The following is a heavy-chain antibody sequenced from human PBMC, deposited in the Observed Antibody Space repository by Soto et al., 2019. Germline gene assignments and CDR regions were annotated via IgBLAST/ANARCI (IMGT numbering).Heavy chain of an antibody. CDR2: INSDGSDS. CDR3: AREYCSSTSCLNWFDP. J-gene: IGHJ5*02. Sequence: GGSLRLSCAASGFTFSNFWMHWVRQAPGKGLVWASHINSDGSDSTYADSVKGRFTISRDNAKNTLYLQMNSLRAEDTAVYYCAREYCSSTSCLNWFDPWGQGTLVTVSS. CDR1: GFTFSNFW. V-gene: IGHV3-74*01. D-gene: IGHD2-2*01.